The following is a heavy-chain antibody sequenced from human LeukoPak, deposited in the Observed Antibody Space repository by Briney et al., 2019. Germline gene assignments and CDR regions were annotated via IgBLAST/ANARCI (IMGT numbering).Heavy chain of an antibody. CDR1: DGSISSYY. V-gene: IGHV4-4*07. D-gene: IGHD1-26*01. CDR2: IYTSGST. CDR3: ARVSRELGMGYYYYGMDV. Sequence: PSETPSLTCTVSDGSISSYYWSWIRQPAGKGLECIGRIYTSGSTNYNPSLKSGVAMSADTSKNQFSLKLSSVTAADTAVYYCARVSRELGMGYYYYGMDVWGQGTTVTVSS. J-gene: IGHJ6*02.